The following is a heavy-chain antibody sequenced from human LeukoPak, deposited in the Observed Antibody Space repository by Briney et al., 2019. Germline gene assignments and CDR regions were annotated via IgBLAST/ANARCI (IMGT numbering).Heavy chain of an antibody. CDR1: GFTVSSNY. V-gene: IGHV3-66*01. J-gene: IGHJ4*02. Sequence: GGSLRLSCAASGFTVSSNYMNWVRQAPGKGLEWVSVIYSGGSAYYADSVKGRFTISRDNSRNTLYLQMNSLRAEDTAVFYCTTSPSFGSSWYTFNYWGQGTLVTVSS. CDR2: IYSGGSA. D-gene: IGHD6-13*01. CDR3: TTSPSFGSSWYTFNY.